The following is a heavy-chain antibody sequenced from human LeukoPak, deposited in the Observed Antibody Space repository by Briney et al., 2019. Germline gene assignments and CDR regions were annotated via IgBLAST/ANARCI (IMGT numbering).Heavy chain of an antibody. Sequence: PSETLSLTCAVYGGSFSGYYWSWIRQPPGKGLEWIGEINHSGSTNYNPSLKSRVTISVDTSKNQFSLKLSSVTAADTAVYYCASPIRRGSYYHTGLGYWGQGTLVTVSS. CDR1: GGSFSGYY. CDR3: ASPIRRGSYYHTGLGY. J-gene: IGHJ4*02. CDR2: INHSGST. V-gene: IGHV4-34*01. D-gene: IGHD1-26*01.